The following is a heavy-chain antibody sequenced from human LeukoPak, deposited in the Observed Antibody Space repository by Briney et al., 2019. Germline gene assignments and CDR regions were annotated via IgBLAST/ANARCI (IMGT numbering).Heavy chain of an antibody. CDR1: GFTFSDYY. V-gene: IGHV3-11*01. D-gene: IGHD5-12*01. CDR3: ARDRSARYSSYDLTFDY. CDR2: ISSSGSTI. J-gene: IGHJ4*02. Sequence: GGSLRLSCAASGFTFSDYYMSWIRQAPGKGLEWVSYISSSGSTIYYADSVKGRFTISRDNAKNSLYLQMNSLRAEDTAVYYCARDRSARYSSYDLTFDYWGQGTLVTVSS.